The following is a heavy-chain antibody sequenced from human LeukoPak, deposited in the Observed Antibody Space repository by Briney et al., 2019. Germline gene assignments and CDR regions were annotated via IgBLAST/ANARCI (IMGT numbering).Heavy chain of an antibody. Sequence: PGGSLRLSCAASGFTFSTYSMNWVRQAPGKGLEWLSYISARGTTIYYADSLKGRLTISRDNAKNALYLQMNSLRAEDTAVYYCASSGSYRFDYWGQGTLVTVSS. CDR1: GFTFSTYS. CDR3: ASSGSYRFDY. J-gene: IGHJ4*02. D-gene: IGHD1-26*01. CDR2: ISARGTTI. V-gene: IGHV3-48*01.